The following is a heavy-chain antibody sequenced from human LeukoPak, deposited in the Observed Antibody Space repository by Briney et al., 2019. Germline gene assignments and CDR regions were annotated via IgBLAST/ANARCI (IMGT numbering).Heavy chain of an antibody. V-gene: IGHV1-2*02. CDR3: ASGDSSGYWVPLFDY. Sequence: GASVKVSCKASGYTFTGYYMHWVRQAPGQGLEWMGWINPNSGGTNYAQKFQGRVTMTRDTSISTAYMELSRLRSDDTAVYYCASGDSSGYWVPLFDYWGQGTLVTVSS. CDR1: GYTFTGYY. CDR2: INPNSGGT. J-gene: IGHJ4*02. D-gene: IGHD3-22*01.